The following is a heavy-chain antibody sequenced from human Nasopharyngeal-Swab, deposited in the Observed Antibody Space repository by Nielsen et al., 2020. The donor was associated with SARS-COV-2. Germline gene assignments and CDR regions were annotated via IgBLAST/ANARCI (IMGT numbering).Heavy chain of an antibody. Sequence: WVRQAPGQRLEWMGWINAGNGNTKYSQKFQGRVTITRDTSASTAYMELSSLRSEDTAVYYCARELGYCSSTSCYPNDAFDIWGQGTMVTVS. CDR3: ARELGYCSSTSCYPNDAFDI. CDR2: INAGNGNT. D-gene: IGHD2-2*01. J-gene: IGHJ3*02. V-gene: IGHV1-3*01.